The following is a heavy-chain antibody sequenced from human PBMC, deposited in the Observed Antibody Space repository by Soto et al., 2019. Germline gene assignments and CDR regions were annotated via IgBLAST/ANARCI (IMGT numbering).Heavy chain of an antibody. CDR1: GASVTTYY. CDR3: ATGRGGYATPY. CDR2: MYYGGNT. Sequence: QVQLEESGPGLVKPSETLSLACSVSGASVTTYYWNWIRQPPGKRLEWICHMYYGGNTDYNPSLKGRVSFSVDTSKNQFSLNLTSLTAADTAVYYCATGRGGYATPYWGQGILVVVSS. J-gene: IGHJ4*02. V-gene: IGHV4-59*02. D-gene: IGHD5-12*01.